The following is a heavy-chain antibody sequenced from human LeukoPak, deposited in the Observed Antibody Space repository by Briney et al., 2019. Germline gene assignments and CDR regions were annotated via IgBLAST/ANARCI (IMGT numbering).Heavy chain of an antibody. CDR3: ASDSQLAAAPYYVDY. Sequence: GGSLRLSCAASGFTFSSYSMIWVRQAPGKGLEWVASIIHSKSYIYYVDSVKGRFTISRDNAKNSLYLQINSLRGEDSAVYYCASDSQLAAAPYYVDYWGQGTLVTVSS. CDR2: IIHSKSYI. V-gene: IGHV3-21*01. CDR1: GFTFSSYS. J-gene: IGHJ4*02. D-gene: IGHD6-13*01.